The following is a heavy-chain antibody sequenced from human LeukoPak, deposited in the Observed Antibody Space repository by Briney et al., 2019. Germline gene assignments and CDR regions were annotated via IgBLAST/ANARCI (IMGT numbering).Heavy chain of an antibody. CDR3: ARDEGMWIHRL. J-gene: IGHJ4*02. CDR2: ISYSGGT. Sequence: SETLSLTCAVYGGSFSGYYWNWIRQPPGKGLEWIGYISYSGGTNYNPSLKSRVTISVDTSKNQFSLKLSSVTPADTAVYYCARDEGMWIHRLWGQGTLVTVSS. CDR1: GGSFSGYY. V-gene: IGHV4-59*01. D-gene: IGHD5-18*01.